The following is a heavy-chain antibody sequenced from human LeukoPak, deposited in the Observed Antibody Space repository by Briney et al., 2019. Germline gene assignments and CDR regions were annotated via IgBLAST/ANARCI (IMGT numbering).Heavy chain of an antibody. CDR2: VDPNSDGT. D-gene: IGHD3-3*01. Sequence: ASVKVSCKASGYTFTGYYIHWVRQAPGQGLEWMGWVDPNSDGTNYAQKLQGRVTMTTDTSTSTAYMELRSLRSDDTAVYYCARDSKPYYDFLSGPFPYYYYMDVWGKGTTVTVSS. V-gene: IGHV1-2*02. J-gene: IGHJ6*03. CDR1: GYTFTGYY. CDR3: ARDSKPYYDFLSGPFPYYYYMDV.